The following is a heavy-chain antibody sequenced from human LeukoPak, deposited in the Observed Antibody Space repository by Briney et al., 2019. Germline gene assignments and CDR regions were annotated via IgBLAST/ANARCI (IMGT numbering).Heavy chain of an antibody. D-gene: IGHD5-12*01. CDR2: IKQDGSEK. J-gene: IGHJ4*02. Sequence: GGSLRLSCAASGFTFSSYWMSWVRRAPGKGLEWVANIKQDGSEKYYVDSVKGRFTISRDNAKNSLYLQMNSLRAEDTAVYYCASKSDSGYDILIYWGQGTLVTVSS. CDR3: ASKSDSGYDILIY. V-gene: IGHV3-7*01. CDR1: GFTFSSYW.